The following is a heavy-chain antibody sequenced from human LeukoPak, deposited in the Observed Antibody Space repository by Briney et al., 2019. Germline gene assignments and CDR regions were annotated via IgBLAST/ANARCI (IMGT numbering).Heavy chain of an antibody. Sequence: SETLSLTCTVSGGSISSYYWSWIRQPPGKGLEWIGYIYYSGSTNYNPSLKSRVTISVDTSKNQFSLKLSSVTAADTAVYYCARDRGRWLQLGAFDIWGQGTMVTVSS. CDR3: ARDRGRWLQLGAFDI. CDR1: GGSISSYY. CDR2: IYYSGST. D-gene: IGHD5-24*01. J-gene: IGHJ3*02. V-gene: IGHV4-59*01.